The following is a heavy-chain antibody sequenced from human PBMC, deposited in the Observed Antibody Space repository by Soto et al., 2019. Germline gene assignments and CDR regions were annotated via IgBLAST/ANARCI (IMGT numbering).Heavy chain of an antibody. CDR2: IIPKFGAP. V-gene: IGHV1-69*06. Sequence: QVQLAQSGPEVKETGSSVRVSCTASGGTFRTYAINWVRQAPGQGLEWAGGIIPKFGAPKYTQTFRARVCITADKYTSTAYMELHSLRSDDAAVYYCARSEYRSLAVFSYYGMDAWGQGAVVTVSS. CDR3: ARSEYRSLAVFSYYGMDA. D-gene: IGHD3-16*01. J-gene: IGHJ6*02. CDR1: GGTFRTYA.